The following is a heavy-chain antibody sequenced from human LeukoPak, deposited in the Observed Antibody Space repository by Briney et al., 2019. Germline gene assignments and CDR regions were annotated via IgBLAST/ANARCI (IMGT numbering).Heavy chain of an antibody. CDR3: ARDQPYGSGSYYMGY. CDR1: GFTFSGFA. J-gene: IGHJ4*02. CDR2: ISGSGGRT. D-gene: IGHD3-10*01. Sequence: GGSLRLSCAAFGFTFSGFAMSWVRQAPGKGLEWVSGISGSGGRTYYADSVEGRSTISRDNSKNTLYLQMNSLRAEDTAVYYCARDQPYGSGSYYMGYWGQGTLVTVSS. V-gene: IGHV3-23*01.